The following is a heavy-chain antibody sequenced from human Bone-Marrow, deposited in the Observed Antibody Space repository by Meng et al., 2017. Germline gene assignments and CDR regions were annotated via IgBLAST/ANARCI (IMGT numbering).Heavy chain of an antibody. CDR2: INPKNGDR. J-gene: IGHJ4*02. D-gene: IGHD6-13*01. V-gene: IGHV1-2*06. Sequence: QVQLVQSGAEVKKPGASVKVSCKASGYTFPAYALHWVRRAPGQGLEWMGRINPKNGDRNYAQRFQGRVTMTGDTSTSTAYMELSGLRSDDTAMYYCARDEDISAGGKLFGDYWGQGTLVTVSS. CDR1: GYTFPAYA. CDR3: ARDEDISAGGKLFGDY.